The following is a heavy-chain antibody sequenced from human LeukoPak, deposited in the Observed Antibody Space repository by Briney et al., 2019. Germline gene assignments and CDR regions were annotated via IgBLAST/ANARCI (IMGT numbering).Heavy chain of an antibody. Sequence: GGSLRLSCAASGFTFDDYGMSWVRQAPGKGLEWVSGINWNGGSTGYADSVKGRSTISRDNAKNSLYLQMNSLRAEDTALYYCAREPTITGTLDAFDMWGQGTMVTVSS. CDR1: GFTFDDYG. D-gene: IGHD1-7*01. CDR3: AREPTITGTLDAFDM. J-gene: IGHJ3*02. CDR2: INWNGGST. V-gene: IGHV3-20*04.